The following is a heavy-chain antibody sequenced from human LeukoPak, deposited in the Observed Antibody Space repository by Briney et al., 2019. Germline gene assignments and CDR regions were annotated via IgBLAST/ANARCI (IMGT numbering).Heavy chain of an antibody. J-gene: IGHJ4*02. CDR3: ARDRNMITFGGVIDY. CDR1: GYTFTSYG. Sequence: GASVKVSCKASGYTFTSYGISWVRQAPGQGLEWMGWISAYNGNTNYAQKLQGRVTMTTDTSTSTAYMELRSLRSDETAVYYCARDRNMITFGGVIDYWGQGTLVTVSS. D-gene: IGHD3-16*01. V-gene: IGHV1-18*01. CDR2: ISAYNGNT.